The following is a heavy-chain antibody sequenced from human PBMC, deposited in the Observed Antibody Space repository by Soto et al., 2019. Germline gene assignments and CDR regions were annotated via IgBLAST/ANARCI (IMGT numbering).Heavy chain of an antibody. CDR3: ARARGYCSGGSCYCWFDP. CDR2: IYHSGST. Sequence: QVQLQESGPGLVKPSQTLSLTCTVSGGSISTGGNYWSWIRQHPGKGLEWIGHIYHSGSTYYNPSLKSRVTISVDTSKTQFSLKLSSVTAADTAVYYCARARGYCSGGSCYCWFDPWGQGTLVTVSS. D-gene: IGHD2-15*01. CDR1: GGSISTGGNY. V-gene: IGHV4-31*03. J-gene: IGHJ5*02.